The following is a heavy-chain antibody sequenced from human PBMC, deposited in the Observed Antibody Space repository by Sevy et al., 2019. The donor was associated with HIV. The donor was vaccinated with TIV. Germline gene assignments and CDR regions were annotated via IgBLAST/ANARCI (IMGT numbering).Heavy chain of an antibody. CDR1: GFTLSDYY. Sequence: GGSLRLSCAASGFTLSDYYMSWIRQAPGKGLEWISYISSGGSTIYYSDSVKGRFTISRDNGKNSLYLEMNSLRAEDTAVYYCARERYTHAQFYFDYWGQGSLVTVSS. J-gene: IGHJ4*02. CDR3: ARERYTHAQFYFDY. V-gene: IGHV3-11*01. CDR2: ISSGGSTI. D-gene: IGHD5-18*01.